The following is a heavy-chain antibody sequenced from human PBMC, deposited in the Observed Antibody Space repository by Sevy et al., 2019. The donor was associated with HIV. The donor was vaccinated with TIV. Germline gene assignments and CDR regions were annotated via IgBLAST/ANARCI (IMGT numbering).Heavy chain of an antibody. CDR1: GFTFSDYW. J-gene: IGHJ4*02. Sequence: GGSLRLSCAASGFTFSDYWMSWVRQAPGKGLEWVANIKQDGYEKYYVDSVKGRFTISRDNAKNSLYLQMNSLRVEDTAVYYCARPYRTDPFYYYGSSGYYYPSYFDYWGQGTLVTVSS. V-gene: IGHV3-7*01. CDR3: ARPYRTDPFYYYGSSGYYYPSYFDY. D-gene: IGHD3-22*01. CDR2: IKQDGYEK.